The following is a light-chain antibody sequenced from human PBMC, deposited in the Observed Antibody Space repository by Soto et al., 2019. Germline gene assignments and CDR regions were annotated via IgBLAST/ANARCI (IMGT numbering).Light chain of an antibody. J-gene: IGLJ2*01. CDR3: AAWDDSLNVHVV. CDR2: SNN. V-gene: IGLV1-44*01. CDR1: SSNIGSNT. Sequence: QSVLTQPPSASRTPGQRVTISCSESSSNIGSNTVNWYQQLPGTAPKLLIYSNNQRPSGVPDRFSGSKSGTSASLAISGLQSEDEADYYCAAWDDSLNVHVVFGGGTKLTVL.